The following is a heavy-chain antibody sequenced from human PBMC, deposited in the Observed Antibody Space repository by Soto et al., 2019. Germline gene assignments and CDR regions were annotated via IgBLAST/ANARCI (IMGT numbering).Heavy chain of an antibody. CDR3: ATTRGIAVGGSFDH. J-gene: IGHJ5*02. CDR1: GASIISRSSY. D-gene: IGHD6-13*01. Sequence: SETLSLTCIVSGASIISRSSYWCWIRQPPGKGLEWVGTFYSGSTYNNPSLKSRVTISVDTSKNQFSLKLSSVAAEDTAIYYCATTRGIAVGGSFDHWGQGTLVTVSS. V-gene: IGHV4-39*01. CDR2: FYSGST.